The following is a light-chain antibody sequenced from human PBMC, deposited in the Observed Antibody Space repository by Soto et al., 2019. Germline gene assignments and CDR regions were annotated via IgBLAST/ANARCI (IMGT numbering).Light chain of an antibody. CDR3: QQRSNSIT. Sequence: EIVLTQSPATLSLSPGERATLSCRASQSVSSYLAWYQQKPGQAPRLLIYDASSRATGIPARFSGSGSGTDFTLTISSLGPEDFALYYCQQRSNSITFGPGTKVDIK. J-gene: IGKJ3*01. CDR2: DAS. CDR1: QSVSSY. V-gene: IGKV3-11*01.